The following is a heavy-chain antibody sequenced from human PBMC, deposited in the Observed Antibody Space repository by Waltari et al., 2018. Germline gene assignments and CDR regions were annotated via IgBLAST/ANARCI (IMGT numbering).Heavy chain of an antibody. J-gene: IGHJ5*02. V-gene: IGHV4-34*01. CDR1: GGSFSGYY. CDR2: INHSGST. Sequence: QVQLQLWGAGLLKPSETLSLTCAVYGGSFSGYYWSWIRQPPGKGLEWIGEINHSGSTNYNPSLKSRVTISVDTSKNQFSLKLSSVTAADTAVYYCARGGRLRGAWFDPWGQGTLVTVSS. CDR3: ARGGRLRGAWFDP. D-gene: IGHD1-26*01.